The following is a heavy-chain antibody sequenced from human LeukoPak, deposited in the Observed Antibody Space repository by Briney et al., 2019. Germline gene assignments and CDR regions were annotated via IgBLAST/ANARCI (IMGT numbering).Heavy chain of an antibody. Sequence: SETLSLTCAVYGGSFTGHYWTWIRQPPGKGLEWIGEVNAGGDTYCNPSLGSRVTISLDTSKNQFSLRLNSVTAADTALYYCASGEDCSGGSCYRPLDYWGQGTLVTVSS. CDR1: GGSFTGHY. CDR3: ASGEDCSGGSCYRPLDY. CDR2: VNAGGDT. J-gene: IGHJ4*02. D-gene: IGHD2-15*01. V-gene: IGHV4-34*01.